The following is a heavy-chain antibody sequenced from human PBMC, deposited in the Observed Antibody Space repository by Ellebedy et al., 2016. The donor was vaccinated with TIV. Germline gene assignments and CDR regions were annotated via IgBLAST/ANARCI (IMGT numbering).Heavy chain of an antibody. CDR3: ARGGSLKELGGEGGDGVSGAYGMDV. J-gene: IGHJ6*02. CDR1: GGSISSYY. CDR2: IYTSGST. Sequence: MPSETLSLTCTVSGGSISSYYWSWIRQPAGKGLEWIGRIYTSGSTNYNPSLKSRVTMSVDTSKNQFSLKLSSVTAADTAVYYCARGGSLKELGGEGGDGVSGAYGMDVWGQGTTVTVSS. D-gene: IGHD3-16*01. V-gene: IGHV4-4*07.